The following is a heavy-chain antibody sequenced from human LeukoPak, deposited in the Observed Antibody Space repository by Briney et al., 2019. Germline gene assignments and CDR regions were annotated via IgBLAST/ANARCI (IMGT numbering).Heavy chain of an antibody. CDR1: GFIFSSYG. Sequence: GGSLRLSCAASGFIFSSYGMHWVRQAPGKGLEWVAVIWYDGSNKYYADSVKGRFTISRDNSKNTLYLQMNSLRAEDTAVYYCARLYYDFWSGYTWGAFDIWGQGTMVTVSS. CDR2: IWYDGSNK. CDR3: ARLYYDFWSGYTWGAFDI. J-gene: IGHJ3*02. V-gene: IGHV3-33*01. D-gene: IGHD3-3*01.